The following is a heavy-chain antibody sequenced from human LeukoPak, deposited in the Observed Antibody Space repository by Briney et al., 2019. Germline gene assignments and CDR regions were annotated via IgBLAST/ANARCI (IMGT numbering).Heavy chain of an antibody. J-gene: IGHJ4*02. D-gene: IGHD6-6*01. CDR1: GGSFSGYY. CDR2: INHSGST. CDR3: ARLAARGYYFDY. Sequence: SETLSLTCAVYGGSFSGYYWSWIRQPPGKGLEWIGEINHSGSTNYNPSLKSRVTISVDTSKNQFSLKLSSVTAADTAVYYCARLAARGYYFDYWGQGTLVTVSS. V-gene: IGHV4-34*01.